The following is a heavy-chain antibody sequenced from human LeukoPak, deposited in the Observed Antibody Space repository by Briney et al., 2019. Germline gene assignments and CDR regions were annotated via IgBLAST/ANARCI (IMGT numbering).Heavy chain of an antibody. CDR2: IYYSGST. D-gene: IGHD3-22*01. J-gene: IGHJ4*02. Sequence: SETLSLTCTVSGGSISSGGYYWSWIRQHPGKGLEWIGYIYYSGSTYYNPSLKSRVTISGDTSKNQFSLNLSSVTAADTAVYYCARVNYYDSFFDSWGQGTLVTVSS. CDR1: GGSISSGGYY. V-gene: IGHV4-31*03. CDR3: ARVNYYDSFFDS.